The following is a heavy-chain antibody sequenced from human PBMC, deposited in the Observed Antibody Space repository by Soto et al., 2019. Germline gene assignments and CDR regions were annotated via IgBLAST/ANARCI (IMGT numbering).Heavy chain of an antibody. CDR2: ISSGDSYI. CDR3: VRDRSQRPX. Sequence: PEGSLRLSCAASGFTFSNYKMNWVRQAPGKGLEGISAISSGDSYIYYGDSVKVRFTISRDDAKNSLYLQMSSLSVEDTAVYYCVRDRSQRPXWGQGTTVPVS. J-gene: IGHJ6*02. V-gene: IGHV3-21*01. D-gene: IGHD3-16*02. CDR1: GFTFSNYK.